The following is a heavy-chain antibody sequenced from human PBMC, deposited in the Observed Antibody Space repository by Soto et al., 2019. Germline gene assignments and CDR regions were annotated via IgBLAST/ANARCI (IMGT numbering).Heavy chain of an antibody. J-gene: IGHJ4*02. CDR3: AHCHVAGSYQYYFQF. D-gene: IGHD1-26*01. Sequence: QITLKESGPTLVKPTQTLTLTCTLSGFTVTTTGVGVGWIRQPPGKALEWLALVSWDDDKRYRPSLKSRLTITKDTSKNQVVLTMTNVDPVDTATYYCAHCHVAGSYQYYFQFWGQGALVTVSS. CDR2: VSWDDDK. CDR1: GFTVTTTGVG. V-gene: IGHV2-5*02.